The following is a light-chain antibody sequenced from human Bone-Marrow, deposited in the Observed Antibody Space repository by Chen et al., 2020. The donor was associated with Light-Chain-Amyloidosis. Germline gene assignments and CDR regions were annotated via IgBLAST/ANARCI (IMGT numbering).Light chain of an antibody. CDR3: EQYGSSFIT. Sequence: EIVLPQSPGPLSLSAGERATLSCRASQSVSSSFLAWYEQKPGQAPRLLIYGTSSRATGIPDRFSGSGSGTDFTLTISRLEPEDFAVYYCEQYGSSFITFGQGTRLESK. CDR1: QSVSSSF. J-gene: IGKJ5*01. CDR2: GTS. V-gene: IGKV3-20*01.